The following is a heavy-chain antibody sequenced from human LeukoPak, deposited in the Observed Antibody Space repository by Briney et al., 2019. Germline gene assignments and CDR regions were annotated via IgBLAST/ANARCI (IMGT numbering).Heavy chain of an antibody. Sequence: GGSLILSCAASGFTFSSYGMHWVRQAPGKGLEWVAFIRYDGSNKYYADSVKGRFTISRDNSKNTLYLQMNSLRAEDTAVYYCAKENVEGEEWLPQGPMDVWGKGTTVTVSS. CDR2: IRYDGSNK. V-gene: IGHV3-30*02. CDR1: GFTFSSYG. CDR3: AKENVEGEEWLPQGPMDV. J-gene: IGHJ6*03. D-gene: IGHD3-3*01.